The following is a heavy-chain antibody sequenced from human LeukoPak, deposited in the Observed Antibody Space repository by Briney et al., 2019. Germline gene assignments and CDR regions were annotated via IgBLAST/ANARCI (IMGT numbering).Heavy chain of an antibody. CDR3: AREGKYYYDSSASPI. V-gene: IGHV4-4*07. Sequence: SETLSLTCTVPGGSISSYYWSWIRQPAGKGLEWIGRIYTSGSTNYNPSLKSRVTISVDTSKNQFSLKLSSVTAADTAVYYCAREGKYYYDSSASPIWGQGTMVTVSS. CDR1: GGSISSYY. D-gene: IGHD3-22*01. J-gene: IGHJ3*02. CDR2: IYTSGST.